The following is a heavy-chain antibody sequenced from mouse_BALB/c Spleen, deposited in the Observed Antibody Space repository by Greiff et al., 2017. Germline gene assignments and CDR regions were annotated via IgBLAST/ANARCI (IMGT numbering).Heavy chain of an antibody. V-gene: IGHV1S137*01. J-gene: IGHJ2*01. CDR2: ISTYYGDA. CDR1: GYTFTDYA. CDR3: ARRATEYFDY. Sequence: QVQLKESGAALVRPGVSVKISCKGSGYTFTDYAMHWVKQSHSKSLEWIGVISTYYGDASYNQKFKGKATMTVDKSSSTAYMELARLTSEDSAIYYCARRATEYFDYWGQGTTLAVSS. D-gene: IGHD3-1*01.